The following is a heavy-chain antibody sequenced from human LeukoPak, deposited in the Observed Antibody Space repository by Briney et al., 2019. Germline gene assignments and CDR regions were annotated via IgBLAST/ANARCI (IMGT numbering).Heavy chain of an antibody. Sequence: GGSLRLSCAASGFTFDDYAMSWVRQAPGKGLEWVSAISNSGGSTYYADSVKGRFTISRDNSKSTLSLQMNSLRAEDTAVYYCAKGRYSSSSVYYFDYWGQGTLVTVSS. CDR2: ISNSGGST. V-gene: IGHV3-23*01. CDR3: AKGRYSSSSVYYFDY. CDR1: GFTFDDYA. D-gene: IGHD6-6*01. J-gene: IGHJ4*02.